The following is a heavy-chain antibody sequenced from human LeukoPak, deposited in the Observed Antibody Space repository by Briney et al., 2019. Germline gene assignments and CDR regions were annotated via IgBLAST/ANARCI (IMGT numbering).Heavy chain of an antibody. CDR3: ARDYYGSGSFPVRFDP. V-gene: IGHV1-2*02. Sequence: ASVKVSCKASGYTFTGYYMHWVRQAPGQGLEWMGWINPNSGGTNYAQKFQGRVTMTRDTSISTAYMELSRPRSDDTAVYYCARDYYGSGSFPVRFDPWGQGTLVTVSS. CDR1: GYTFTGYY. CDR2: INPNSGGT. J-gene: IGHJ5*02. D-gene: IGHD3-10*01.